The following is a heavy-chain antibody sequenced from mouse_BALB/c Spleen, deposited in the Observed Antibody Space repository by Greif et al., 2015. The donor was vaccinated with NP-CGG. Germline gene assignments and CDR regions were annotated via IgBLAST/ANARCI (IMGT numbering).Heavy chain of an antibody. J-gene: IGHJ3*01. CDR1: GYTFTSYW. D-gene: IGHD4-1*01. Sequence: QVQLQQSGAELVKPGASVKMSCKASGYTFTSYWMHWVKQRPGQGLEWIGVIDPSDSYTSYNQKFKGKATLTVDTSSSTAYMQLSSLTSEDSAVYYCTRANWDWFAYWGQGTLVTVSA. CDR2: IDPSDSYT. V-gene: IGHV1S127*01. CDR3: TRANWDWFAY.